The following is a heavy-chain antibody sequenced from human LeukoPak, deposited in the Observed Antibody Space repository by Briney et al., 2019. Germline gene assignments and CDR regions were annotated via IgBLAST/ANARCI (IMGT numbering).Heavy chain of an antibody. CDR1: GGSISSYY. D-gene: IGHD3-22*01. J-gene: IGHJ4*02. CDR2: ISYSGTT. CDR3: ARKSGGYYDSSTYPPPYYFDY. V-gene: IGHV4-59*08. Sequence: SETLFLTCTVSGGSISSYYWSWIRQPPGKGLEWIGYISYSGTTTYNPSLKSRVTTSVDTSRNQFSLKLTSVTAADTAVYYCARKSGGYYDSSTYPPPYYFDYWGQGTLVTVSS.